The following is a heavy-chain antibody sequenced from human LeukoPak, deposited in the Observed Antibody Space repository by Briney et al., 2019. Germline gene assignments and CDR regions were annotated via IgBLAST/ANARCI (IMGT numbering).Heavy chain of an antibody. V-gene: IGHV1-8*01. J-gene: IGHJ6*04. CDR2: MNPNSGNT. D-gene: IGHD1-26*01. CDR3: ARDPYSGSYSPPGLDV. Sequence: GASVKVSCKASGYTFTSYDINWVRQATGQGLEWMGWMNPNSGNTGYAQKFQGRVTMTRNTSISTAYMELSSLRSEDTAVYYCARDPYSGSYSPPGLDVWGKGTTVTVSS. CDR1: GYTFTSYD.